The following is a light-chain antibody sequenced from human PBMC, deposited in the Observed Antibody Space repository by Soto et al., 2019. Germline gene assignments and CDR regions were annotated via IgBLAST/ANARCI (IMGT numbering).Light chain of an antibody. CDR2: AAS. V-gene: IGKV1-17*03. CDR3: LQHNTYPPT. CDR1: QGISNY. J-gene: IGKJ1*01. Sequence: DIQMTQSPSAMCASVGDRVTITCRARQGISNYLAWFQQKPGQVPKRLIFAASILQGGVPSRFSGSGSGTEFTLTISGLQPEDSATYYCLQHNTYPPTFGQGTKVDIK.